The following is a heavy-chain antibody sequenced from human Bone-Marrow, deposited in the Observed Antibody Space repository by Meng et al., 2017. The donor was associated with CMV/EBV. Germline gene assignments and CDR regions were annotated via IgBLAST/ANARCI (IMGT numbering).Heavy chain of an antibody. CDR3: ARENWSRKNFYDKVPLDC. V-gene: IGHV1-2*02. CDR2: INPNSGGT. CDR1: GYTFTAYY. Sequence: ASVKVSCKSSGYTFTAYYIHWVRQAPGQGLEWMGWINPNSGGTKFANTFQGRVTMTRDTSISTAYMELSRLRSDDTAVYYCARENWSRKNFYDKVPLDCWGQGTLVTVYS. J-gene: IGHJ4*02. D-gene: IGHD2/OR15-2a*01.